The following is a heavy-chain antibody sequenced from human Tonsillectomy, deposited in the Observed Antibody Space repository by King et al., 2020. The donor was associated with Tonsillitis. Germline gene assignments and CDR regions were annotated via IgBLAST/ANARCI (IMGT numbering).Heavy chain of an antibody. V-gene: IGHV1-46*01. J-gene: IGHJ5*02. D-gene: IGHD2-2*01. CDR2: INPSGGTT. CDR3: ARDRPCSSASCYGGSWFDP. CDR1: GYTFTSYY. Sequence: QLVQSGAEVKKPGASVKVSCKASGYTFTSYYMLWVRQAPGQGLEWMGMINPSGGTTSYAQKFQGRVTMTRDTSTNTVYMELSSLRSEDTAVYYCARDRPCSSASCYGGSWFDPWGQGTLVTVCS.